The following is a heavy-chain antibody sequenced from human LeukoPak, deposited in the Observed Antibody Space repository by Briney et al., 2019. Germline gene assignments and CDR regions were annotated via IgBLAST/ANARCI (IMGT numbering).Heavy chain of an antibody. CDR2: INPNSGGT. V-gene: IGHV1-2*02. J-gene: IGHJ5*02. D-gene: IGHD3-10*01. Sequence: ASVKVSCKASGHTFTGYYMHWVRQAPGQGLEWMGWINPNSGGTNYAQKFQGRVTMTRDTSISTAYMELSRLRSDDTAVYYCARSGHVWFGVINWFDPWGQGTLVTVSS. CDR3: ARSGHVWFGVINWFDP. CDR1: GHTFTGYY.